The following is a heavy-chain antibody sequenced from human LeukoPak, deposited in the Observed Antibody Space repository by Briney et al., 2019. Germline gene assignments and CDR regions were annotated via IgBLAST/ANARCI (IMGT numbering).Heavy chain of an antibody. CDR2: IYYSGST. Sequence: SETLSLTCAVYGETFIHNFWTWIRQPPGKGLEWIGSIYYSGSTYYNPSLKSRVTISVDTSKNQFSLKLSSVTAADTAVYYCARRLGLAGYYGSGSYFDYWGQGTLVTVSS. D-gene: IGHD3-10*01. J-gene: IGHJ4*02. CDR3: ARRLGLAGYYGSGSYFDY. CDR1: GETFIHNF. V-gene: IGHV4-34*01.